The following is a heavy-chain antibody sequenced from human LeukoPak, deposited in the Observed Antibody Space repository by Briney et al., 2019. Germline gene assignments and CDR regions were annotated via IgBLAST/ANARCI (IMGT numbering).Heavy chain of an antibody. V-gene: IGHV3-72*01. Sequence: GGSLRLSCAASGVTFSDHYMDWVGQAPGKGVEGVARTRTKAKDYTTEYSATVKGRFTVSRDESMHSLYLQMNSLKTEDAAVYYCARGPTVTFNFHYGMDVWGQGTTVTVSS. CDR3: ARGPTVTFNFHYGMDV. CDR1: GVTFSDHY. D-gene: IGHD4-17*01. CDR2: TRTKAKDYTT. J-gene: IGHJ6*02.